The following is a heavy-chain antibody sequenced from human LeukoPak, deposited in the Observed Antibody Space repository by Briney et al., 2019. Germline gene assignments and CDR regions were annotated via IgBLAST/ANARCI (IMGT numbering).Heavy chain of an antibody. V-gene: IGHV3-23*01. CDR1: RFSFSNYA. D-gene: IGHD2-21*02. CDR3: AKRDGSGVTAIQYYFDS. Sequence: GGSLRLSCAASRFSFSNYAMSWVRQAPGKGLEWVSTISSDGHATYYADSVKDWFTVSRDNSKNTLYLQMNSLRVEDTALYFCAKRDGSGVTAIQYYFDSWGQGTLVTVSS. CDR2: ISSDGHAT. J-gene: IGHJ4*02.